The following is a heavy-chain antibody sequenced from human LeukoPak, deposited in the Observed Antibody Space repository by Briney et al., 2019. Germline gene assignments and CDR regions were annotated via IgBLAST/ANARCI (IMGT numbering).Heavy chain of an antibody. J-gene: IGHJ4*02. D-gene: IGHD2-21*02. V-gene: IGHV3-64*01. CDR2: ISSNGGST. CDR3: AKDCPKCGGDYNFDY. CDR1: GFTFSSYA. Sequence: GGSLRLSCAASGFTFSSYAMHWVRQAPGKGLEYVSAISSNGGSTYYANSVKGRFTISRDNSKNTLYLQMGSLRAEDMAVYYCAKDCPKCGGDYNFDYWGQGTLVTVSS.